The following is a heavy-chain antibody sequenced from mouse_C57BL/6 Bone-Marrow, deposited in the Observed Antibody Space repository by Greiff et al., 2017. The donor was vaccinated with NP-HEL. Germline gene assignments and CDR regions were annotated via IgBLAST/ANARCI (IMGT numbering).Heavy chain of an antibody. D-gene: IGHD2-4*01. J-gene: IGHJ1*03. CDR3: ARLYDYLWYFDV. CDR1: GYTFTSYW. V-gene: IGHV1-69*01. CDR2: IDPSDSYT. Sequence: QVQLQQPGAELVMPGASVKLSCKASGYTFTSYWMHWVKQRPGHGLEWIGEIDPSDSYTNYNQKFTGKSTLTVDQSSSTAYMQLSSLTSEDSAVDYCARLYDYLWYFDVWGTGTTVTVSS.